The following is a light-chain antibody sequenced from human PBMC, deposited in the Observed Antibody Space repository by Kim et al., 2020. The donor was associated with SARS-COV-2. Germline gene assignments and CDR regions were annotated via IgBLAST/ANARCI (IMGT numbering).Light chain of an antibody. Sequence: ELTQPPSASGTPGQRVTISCSGSSSNIGSNNVVWYQQFPGAAPNVLIHSNNQRPSGIPDRFSGSGSGTSASLAISGLQSGDEADYYCAVWDDSLKQGVFGGGTQLTVL. CDR3: AVWDDSLKQGV. V-gene: IGLV1-44*01. CDR1: SSNIGSNN. J-gene: IGLJ3*02. CDR2: SNN.